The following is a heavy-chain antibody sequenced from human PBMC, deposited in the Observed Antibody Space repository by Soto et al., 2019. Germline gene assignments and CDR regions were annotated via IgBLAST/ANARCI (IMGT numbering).Heavy chain of an antibody. D-gene: IGHD2-15*01. Sequence: PSETLSLTCTVSGGSISSGNYYWSWIRQPPGKGLEWIGFISYSGSAYYNPSLKSRVTISVDTSKNQFSLNLSFVTAVDTAVYYCATMGTPATGLYYFDYWGQGTLVTVSS. CDR2: ISYSGSA. CDR1: GGSISSGNYY. CDR3: ATMGTPATGLYYFDY. V-gene: IGHV4-30-4*01. J-gene: IGHJ4*02.